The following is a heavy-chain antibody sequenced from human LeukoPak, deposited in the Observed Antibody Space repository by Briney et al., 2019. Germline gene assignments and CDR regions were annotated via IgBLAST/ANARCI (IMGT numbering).Heavy chain of an antibody. CDR3: ARLLGLDSSGYYLSAFDI. J-gene: IGHJ3*02. Sequence: SETLSLTCTVSGGSITSSSYYWGWIRQPPGKGLEWIGSIYYSGSTYYNPSLKSRVTISIDTSKNQFSLKLSSVTAADTAAYYCARLLGLDSSGYYLSAFDIWGQGTLVTVSS. V-gene: IGHV4-39*01. CDR2: IYYSGST. D-gene: IGHD3-22*01. CDR1: GGSITSSSYY.